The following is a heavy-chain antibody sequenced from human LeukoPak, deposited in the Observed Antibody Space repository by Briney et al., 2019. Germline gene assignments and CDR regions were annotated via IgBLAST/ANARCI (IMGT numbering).Heavy chain of an antibody. Sequence: PGGSLRLSCAASGFTSSNVWIGWVRQVPGEGLEWVGRIKSTTEGGTTDYAATVKGRFTISRDDSKTTLYLQMNSLKTEDTAVYYCTTGRSDAFYYGAQGTLVTVSA. J-gene: IGHJ4*02. CDR2: IKSTTEGGTT. D-gene: IGHD5-24*01. V-gene: IGHV3-15*01. CDR3: TTGRSDAFYY. CDR1: GFTSSNVW.